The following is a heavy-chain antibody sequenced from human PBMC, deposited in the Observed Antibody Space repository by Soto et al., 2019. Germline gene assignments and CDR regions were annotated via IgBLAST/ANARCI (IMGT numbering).Heavy chain of an antibody. Sequence: PSETLSLTCTVSGGSISSYYWSWIRQPPGKGLEWIGYIFYTGSTKYNPSLKSRVTISVDRSRNHFSLNLSSVTAADTATYFCARQGFSKHYFYAADVWGQGTTVTVSS. CDR1: GGSISSYY. D-gene: IGHD6-13*01. J-gene: IGHJ6*02. CDR3: ARQGFSKHYFYAADV. V-gene: IGHV4-59*01. CDR2: IFYTGST.